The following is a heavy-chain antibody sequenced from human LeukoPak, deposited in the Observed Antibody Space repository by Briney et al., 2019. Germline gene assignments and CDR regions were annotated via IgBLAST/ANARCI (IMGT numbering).Heavy chain of an antibody. D-gene: IGHD2-2*02. CDR2: IYSGGSS. Sequence: GGSLRLSCAASGVTVRSNYMSWVRQAPGKGLEWVSVIYSGGSSNYADSVKGRFTISRDNSKNTLYLQMGSLRAEDTAVYYCARTLYSFGAFDIWGQGTMVTVSS. CDR3: ARTLYSFGAFDI. CDR1: GVTVRSNY. J-gene: IGHJ3*02. V-gene: IGHV3-53*01.